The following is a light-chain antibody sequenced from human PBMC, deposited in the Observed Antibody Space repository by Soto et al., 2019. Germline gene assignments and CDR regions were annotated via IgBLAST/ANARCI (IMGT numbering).Light chain of an antibody. CDR2: DVN. CDR1: SSDVGSYDF. V-gene: IGLV2-14*02. CDR3: SSFTNTTTLV. J-gene: IGLJ2*01. Sequence: QSALTQPASVSGSPGQSVTISCTGTSSDVGSYDFVSWYQQQPGKAPKLMIYDVNNRPSGGSHRFGGSKSGNTASLTISGLPADDEAHYYCSSFTNTTTLVFGGGTKLTVL.